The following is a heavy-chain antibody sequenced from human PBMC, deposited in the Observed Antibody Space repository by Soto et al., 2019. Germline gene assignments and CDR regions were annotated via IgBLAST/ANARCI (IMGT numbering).Heavy chain of an antibody. CDR3: AKEWELSLYGPLDY. V-gene: IGHV3-30*18. D-gene: IGHD3-16*02. CDR1: GFTFSSYG. J-gene: IGHJ4*02. CDR2: ISYDGSNK. Sequence: GGSLRLSCAASGFTFSSYGMHWVRQAPGKGLEWVAVISYDGSNKYYADSVKGRFTISRDNSKNTLYLQMNSLRAEDTAVYYCAKEWELSLYGPLDYWGQGTLVTVSS.